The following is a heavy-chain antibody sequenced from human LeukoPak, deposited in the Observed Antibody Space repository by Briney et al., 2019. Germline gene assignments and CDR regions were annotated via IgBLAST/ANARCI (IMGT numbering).Heavy chain of an antibody. Sequence: GGSLRLSCAASGFTFSSYGMHWVRQAPGKGLEWVAFIRYDGSNKYYAASVKGRFTISRDNSKNTLYLQMNSLRAEDTAVYYCARGRLVTMVRIYRFNWLDPWGQGTLVTVSS. D-gene: IGHD3-10*01. CDR1: GFTFSSYG. CDR2: IRYDGSNK. J-gene: IGHJ5*02. CDR3: ARGRLVTMVRIYRFNWLDP. V-gene: IGHV3-30*02.